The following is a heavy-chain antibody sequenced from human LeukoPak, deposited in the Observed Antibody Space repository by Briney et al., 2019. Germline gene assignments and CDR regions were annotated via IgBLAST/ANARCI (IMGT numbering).Heavy chain of an antibody. CDR3: ARGREAEP. D-gene: IGHD2-15*01. CDR1: AGSISSSSW. J-gene: IGHJ5*02. Sequence: PSETLSLTCAVSAGSISSSSWWSWVRQPPGKGLEWIGEIYHSGSTNYNPSLKSRVTISVDKSNNQFSLKLSSVTAADTAVYYCARGREAEPWGQGTLVTVSS. CDR2: IYHSGST. V-gene: IGHV4-4*02.